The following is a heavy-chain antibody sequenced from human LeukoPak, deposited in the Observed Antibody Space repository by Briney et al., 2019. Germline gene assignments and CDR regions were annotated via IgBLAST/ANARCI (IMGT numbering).Heavy chain of an antibody. V-gene: IGHV3-53*01. Sequence: GGSLRLSCAASGFTVTSNYMSWVRQAPGKGLEWVSVIYSGGSTYYADSVKGRFTISRDNSKNTVYLQMNSLRAEDTAVYYCATEISSVGASPDYWGQGTLVTVSS. D-gene: IGHD1-26*01. CDR3: ATEISSVGASPDY. J-gene: IGHJ4*02. CDR2: IYSGGST. CDR1: GFTVTSNY.